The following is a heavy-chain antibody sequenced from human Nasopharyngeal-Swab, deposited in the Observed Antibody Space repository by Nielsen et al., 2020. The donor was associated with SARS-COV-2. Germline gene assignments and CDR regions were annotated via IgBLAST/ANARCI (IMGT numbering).Heavy chain of an antibody. Sequence: VRQMPGKGLEWVGFSRSKDYGGTTEYAASVKGRFTISRDDSKSIAYLQMNSLKTEDTAVYYCTRDDYYGSGRPDYWVHVSLFPFSS. J-gene: IGHJ4*01. D-gene: IGHD3-10*01. CDR3: TRDDYYGSGRPDY. CDR2: SRSKDYGGTT. V-gene: IGHV3-49*02.